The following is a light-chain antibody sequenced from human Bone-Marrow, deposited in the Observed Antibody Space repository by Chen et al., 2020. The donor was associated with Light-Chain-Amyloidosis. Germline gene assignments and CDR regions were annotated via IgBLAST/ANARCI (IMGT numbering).Light chain of an antibody. Sequence: YELSQPPSVSVSPGQTARITCSGDDLPTKYAYWYQQKPGQAPVLVIHRDTERPSGISERFSGSSSGTTATLTISGVQAEDEADYHCQSADSSGTYEVIFGGGTKLTVL. V-gene: IGLV3-25*03. CDR3: QSADSSGTYEVI. CDR1: DLPTKY. CDR2: RDT. J-gene: IGLJ2*01.